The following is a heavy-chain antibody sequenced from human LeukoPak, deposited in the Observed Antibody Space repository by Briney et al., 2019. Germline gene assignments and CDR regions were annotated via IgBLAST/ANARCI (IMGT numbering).Heavy chain of an antibody. CDR3: AKDFGDDFWSGFYNY. V-gene: IGHV3-11*05. CDR2: ISSSSSYT. CDR1: GFTFSDYY. J-gene: IGHJ4*02. D-gene: IGHD3-3*01. Sequence: GGSLRLSCAASGFTFSDYYMSWIRQAPGKGLEWVSYISSSSSYTNYADSVKGRFTISRDNAKNSLYLQMNSLRAEDTAVYYCAKDFGDDFWSGFYNYWGQGTLVTVSS.